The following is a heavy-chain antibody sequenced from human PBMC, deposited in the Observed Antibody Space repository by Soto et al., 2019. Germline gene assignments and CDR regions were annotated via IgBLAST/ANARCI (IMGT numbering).Heavy chain of an antibody. D-gene: IGHD2-2*02. CDR1: GYTFSNYD. Sequence: QVKLVQSGAELKKPGASVKVSCKASGYTFSNYDMNWVRQATVQGPEYIGWVNPNNGDTGYAQKFQGRVTLTTDISTTTAYMELTSLRSEDTALYYCAKVSRKGSAIDFDYWGQGTQITVSS. J-gene: IGHJ4*02. CDR3: AKVSRKGSAIDFDY. CDR2: VNPNNGDT. V-gene: IGHV1-8*01.